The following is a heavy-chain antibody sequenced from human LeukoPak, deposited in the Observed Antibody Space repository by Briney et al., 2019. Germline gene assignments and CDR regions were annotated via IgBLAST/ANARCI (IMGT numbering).Heavy chain of an antibody. J-gene: IGHJ4*02. CDR1: GDSISSTIYS. D-gene: IGHD2-8*01. CDR3: ARQRGSMLADY. CDR2: ISYSGTT. V-gene: IGHV4-39*01. Sequence: SETLSLTCTVSGDSISSTIYSWGWIRQPPGKGLEWIGNISYSGTTYTNPSLRSRVTISVDTSKNHFSLNLSSATAADTAVYNCARQRGSMLADYWGQGILVTVSS.